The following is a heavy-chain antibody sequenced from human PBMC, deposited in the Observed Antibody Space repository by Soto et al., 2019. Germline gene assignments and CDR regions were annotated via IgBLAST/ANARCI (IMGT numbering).Heavy chain of an antibody. CDR1: GGSFSGYY. J-gene: IGHJ5*02. CDR3: AREIMITFGEVIALYNWFDP. Sequence: QVQLQQWGAGLLKPSETLSLTCAVYGGSFSGYYWSWIRQPPGKGLEWIGEINHSGSTNYNPSLKSRVTISVDTSKNQFSLKLSSVTAADTAVYYCAREIMITFGEVIALYNWFDPWGQGTLVTVSS. D-gene: IGHD3-16*02. V-gene: IGHV4-34*01. CDR2: INHSGST.